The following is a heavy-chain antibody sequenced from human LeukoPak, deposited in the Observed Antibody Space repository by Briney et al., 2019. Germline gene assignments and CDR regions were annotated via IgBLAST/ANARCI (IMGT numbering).Heavy chain of an antibody. CDR3: ARERRVWGSYLIPQRRGFFDY. J-gene: IGHJ4*02. V-gene: IGHV4-31*03. CDR1: GGSISSGGYH. CDR2: IYYSGST. Sequence: SETLSLTCTVSGGSISSGGYHWGWIRQHPGKGLEGLGHIYYSGSTYYNPSLKSRGTISVDTSKNQFSLQRSSVPAADTAVYYCARERRVWGSYLIPQRRGFFDYWGQGTLVTVSS. D-gene: IGHD3-16*01.